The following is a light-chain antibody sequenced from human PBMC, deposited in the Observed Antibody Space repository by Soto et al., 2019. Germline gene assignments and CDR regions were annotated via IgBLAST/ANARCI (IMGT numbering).Light chain of an antibody. J-gene: IGKJ3*01. V-gene: IGKV1-33*01. Sequence: DIQLTQSPSSLSASVGDRVTITCQASQDIANSLNWYQHKPGKAPDLLIYDSSNLETGVPSGFTGGGSGTHFTFTISSLQPEDIATYYCQQYDNLLSFGPGTKVHMK. CDR1: QDIANS. CDR2: DSS. CDR3: QQYDNLLS.